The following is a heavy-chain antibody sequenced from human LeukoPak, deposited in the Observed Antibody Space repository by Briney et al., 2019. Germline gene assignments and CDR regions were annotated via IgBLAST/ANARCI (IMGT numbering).Heavy chain of an antibody. CDR3: ARDWHYAMDV. CDR1: GFTFSRTW. V-gene: IGHV3-74*01. CDR2: INGDGSST. J-gene: IGHJ6*02. Sequence: PGGSLRLSCAASGFTFSRTWMYWVRQAPGKGLVWVSRINGDGSSTTYADSVKGRFTISRDNAKNTAYLQMNSLRGEDTAVYFCARDWHYAMDVWGQGTTVTVSS.